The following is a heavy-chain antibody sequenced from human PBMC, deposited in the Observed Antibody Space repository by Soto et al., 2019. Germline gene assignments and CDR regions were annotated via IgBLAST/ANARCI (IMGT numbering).Heavy chain of an antibody. V-gene: IGHV3-23*01. J-gene: IGHJ4*02. Sequence: GGSLRLSCAASGFTFSSYAMSWVRQAPGKGLEWVSAISGSGGSTYYADSVKGRFTISRDNSKNTLYLQMNSLRAEDTAVYYCAKEQTRSSSWYPPFDYWGQGTLVTAPQ. CDR3: AKEQTRSSSWYPPFDY. D-gene: IGHD6-13*01. CDR1: GFTFSSYA. CDR2: ISGSGGST.